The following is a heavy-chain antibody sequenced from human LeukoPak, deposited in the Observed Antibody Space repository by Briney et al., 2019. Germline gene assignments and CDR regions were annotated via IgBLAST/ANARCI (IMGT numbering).Heavy chain of an antibody. Sequence: GGSLRLSCAASGVTVSSNYMSWVRQAPGKGLEWVSVIYSGGSTYYADSVMGRFTISRDNSKNTLYLQMNSLRAEDTAVYYCARLPCSSSWSTCDSWGQGTLVTVSS. J-gene: IGHJ4*02. V-gene: IGHV3-53*01. CDR2: IYSGGST. CDR1: GVTVSSNY. CDR3: ARLPCSSSWSTCDS. D-gene: IGHD6-13*01.